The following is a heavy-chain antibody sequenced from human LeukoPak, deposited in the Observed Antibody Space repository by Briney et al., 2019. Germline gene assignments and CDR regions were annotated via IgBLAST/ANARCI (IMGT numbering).Heavy chain of an antibody. V-gene: IGHV3-23*01. CDR1: GFTFNSYA. CDR2: ISASGFST. Sequence: GGSLRLSCVASGFTFNSYAMGWVRQAPGKGLEWVSGISASGFSTYYAGSVKGRFTVSRDNSKNALYLQVNSLRAEDTAVYYCAEDEGGNSGWYFDYWGQGTLVTVSS. D-gene: IGHD5-12*01. J-gene: IGHJ4*02. CDR3: AEDEGGNSGWYFDY.